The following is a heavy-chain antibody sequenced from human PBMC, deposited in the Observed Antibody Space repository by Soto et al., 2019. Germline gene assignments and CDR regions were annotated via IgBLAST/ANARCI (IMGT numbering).Heavy chain of an antibody. CDR3: ARGLNTRGSAHYFDY. J-gene: IGHJ4*02. CDR1: GGSISSYY. CDR2: IYYSGST. V-gene: IGHV4-59*01. D-gene: IGHD2-2*01. Sequence: SETLSLTCTVSGGSISSYYWSWIRQPPGKGLEWIGYIYYSGSTNYNPSLKSRVTISVDTSKNQFSLKLSSVTAADTAVYYCARGLNTRGSAHYFDYWGQGTLVTVSS.